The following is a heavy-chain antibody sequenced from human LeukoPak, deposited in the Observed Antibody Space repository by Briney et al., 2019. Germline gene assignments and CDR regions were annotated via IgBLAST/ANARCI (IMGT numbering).Heavy chain of an antibody. Sequence: GGSLRLSCTASGFTFGDYAMSWFRQAPGKGLEWVTFIQYDGSDKYYADSVKGRFTISRDNSKNTLYLQMNSLRGEDTAVYYCAKSGTFDYWGQGTLVTVSS. CDR1: GFTFGDYA. J-gene: IGHJ4*02. CDR3: AKSGTFDY. CDR2: IQYDGSDK. D-gene: IGHD1-26*01. V-gene: IGHV3-30*02.